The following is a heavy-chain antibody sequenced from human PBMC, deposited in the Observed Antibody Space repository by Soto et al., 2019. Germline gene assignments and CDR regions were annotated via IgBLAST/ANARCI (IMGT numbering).Heavy chain of an antibody. CDR2: ISSNSSNK. CDR3: ARVFALDGKYGMDV. V-gene: IGHV3-21*01. D-gene: IGHD1-1*01. CDR1: GFTFSSYS. J-gene: IGHJ6*02. Sequence: PGGSLRLSCAASGFTFSSYSMNWVRQAPGKGLEWVAAISSNSSNKYYADSVKGRFTISRDNSKNTLYLQMNSLRAEDTAVYYCARVFALDGKYGMDVWGQGTTVTVSS.